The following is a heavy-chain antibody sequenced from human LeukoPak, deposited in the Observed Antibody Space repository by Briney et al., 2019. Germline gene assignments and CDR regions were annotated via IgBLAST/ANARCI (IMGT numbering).Heavy chain of an antibody. CDR1: GFTFSSYA. D-gene: IGHD6-13*01. J-gene: IGHJ6*03. CDR2: ISGSGGST. Sequence: GGSLRLSCAASGFTFSSYAMSWVRQAPGKGLEWVSAISGSGGSTYYADSVKGRFTISRDNSKNTLYLQMNSLRAEDTAVYYCAKEGGWEQQLVHVYYYMDVWGKGTTVTVSS. CDR3: AKEGGWEQQLVHVYYYMDV. V-gene: IGHV3-23*01.